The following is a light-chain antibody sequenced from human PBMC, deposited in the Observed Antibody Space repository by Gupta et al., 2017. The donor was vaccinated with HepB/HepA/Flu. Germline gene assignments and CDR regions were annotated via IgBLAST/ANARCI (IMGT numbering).Light chain of an antibody. J-gene: IGLJ1*01. V-gene: IGLV3-1*01. CDR2: QDD. CDR3: QAWDGTTSLDV. CDR1: ELGEKY. Sequence: SYGLAQPTFLSASPGQTASITCSGDELGEKYISWYQQRPGQSPVLVIYQDDQRPSGIPARFSGSRSGNTATLTISGTQAVDEADYYCQAWDGTTSLDVFGPGTQVTVL.